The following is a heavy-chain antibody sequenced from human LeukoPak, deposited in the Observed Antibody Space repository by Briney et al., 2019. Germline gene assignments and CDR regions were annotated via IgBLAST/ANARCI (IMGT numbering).Heavy chain of an antibody. CDR3: ASKVAYCSGGSCYGYFDY. Sequence: SETLSLTCTVSGGSISSYYWSWSRHPPGKGLEWIGYIYYSGSTNYNPSLKSRVTISVDTSKNQFSLKLSSVTAADTAMYYCASKVAYCSGGSCYGYFDYWGQGTLVTVSS. CDR2: IYYSGST. V-gene: IGHV4-59*08. CDR1: GGSISSYY. J-gene: IGHJ4*02. D-gene: IGHD2-15*01.